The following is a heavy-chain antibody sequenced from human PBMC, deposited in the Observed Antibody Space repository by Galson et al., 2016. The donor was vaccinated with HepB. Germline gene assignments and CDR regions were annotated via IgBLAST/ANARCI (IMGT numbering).Heavy chain of an antibody. CDR1: GFTVSSTY. V-gene: IGHV3-66*01. CDR2: IYSGGTT. CDR3: AGRGASSSSWYSDYQYGMDV. D-gene: IGHD6-13*01. J-gene: IGHJ6*02. Sequence: SLRLSCAASGFTVSSTYMNRVRQAPGKGLEWVLIIYSGGTTYQADSVKGRFTISRDNSNNTLYLQMNSLRHEDTAVYYCAGRGASSSSWYSDYQYGMDVWGQGTTVTVSS.